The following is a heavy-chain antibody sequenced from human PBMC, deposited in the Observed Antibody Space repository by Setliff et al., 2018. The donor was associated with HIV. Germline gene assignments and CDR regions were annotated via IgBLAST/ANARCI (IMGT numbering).Heavy chain of an antibody. V-gene: IGHV4-34*01. J-gene: IGHJ5*02. CDR2: TSHSGKT. CDR1: GGPLSGHY. CDR3: ARGVQAQVVLMPYVKGRFDP. Sequence: SETLSLTCAVYGGPLSGHYWSWIRQPPGQGLEWIGETSHSGKTNYNPSLKSRVTISVDTSKNQFSLKLISLTAADTAKYFCARGVQAQVVLMPYVKGRFDPWGQGTQVTVSS. D-gene: IGHD2-8*01.